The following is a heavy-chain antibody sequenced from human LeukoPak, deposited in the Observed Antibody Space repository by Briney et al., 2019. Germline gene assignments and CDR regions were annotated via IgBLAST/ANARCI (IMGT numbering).Heavy chain of an antibody. J-gene: IGHJ4*02. D-gene: IGHD3-10*01. V-gene: IGHV4-4*02. CDR2: SYYSGST. CDR3: ARVQTTWFGEQTIDY. CDR1: GGSLSSSNW. Sequence: SETLSLTCAVSGGSLSSSNWWSWVRPPPGKGLEWIGYSYYSGSTNYNPSLKSRVTISVDTSKNQFSLKLSSVTAADTAVYYCARVQTTWFGEQTIDYWGQGTLVTVSS.